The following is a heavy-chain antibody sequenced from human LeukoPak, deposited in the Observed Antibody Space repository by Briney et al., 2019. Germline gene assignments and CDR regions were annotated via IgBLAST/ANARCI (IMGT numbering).Heavy chain of an antibody. CDR3: AKRGLAAALFR. Sequence: PGGSLRLSCAVSGFTFNTYSMNWVRQAPGKGLEWVSAISGSGGSTYYADSVKGRFTISRDNSKNTLYLQMNRLRAEDTAVYYCAKRGLAAALFRWGQGTLVTVSS. CDR1: GFTFNTYS. J-gene: IGHJ4*02. CDR2: ISGSGGST. V-gene: IGHV3-23*01. D-gene: IGHD6-13*01.